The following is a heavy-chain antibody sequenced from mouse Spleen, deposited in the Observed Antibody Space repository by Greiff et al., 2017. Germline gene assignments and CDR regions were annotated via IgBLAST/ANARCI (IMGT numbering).Heavy chain of an antibody. J-gene: IGHJ2*01. V-gene: IGHV5-9-3*01. Sequence: EVQVVESGGGLVKLGGSLKLSCAASGFTFSSYAMSWVRQTPEKRLEWVATISSGGGNTYYPDSVKGRFTISRDNAKNTLYLQMSSLKSEDTAMYYCARQGELGGYFDYWGQGTTLTVSS. D-gene: IGHD4-1*01. CDR1: GFTFSSYA. CDR2: ISSGGGNT. CDR3: ARQGELGGYFDY.